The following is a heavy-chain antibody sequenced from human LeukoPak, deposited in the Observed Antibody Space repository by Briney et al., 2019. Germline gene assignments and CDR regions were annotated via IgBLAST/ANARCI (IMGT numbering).Heavy chain of an antibody. CDR1: GGSISSYY. Sequence: SETLSLTCTVSGGSISSYYWSWIRQPPGKGLEGIGYIYSSGSTNYGPSLKGRVTISLDTSKNQSSLNLTSVTAADTAVYYCARRGSTSWGAYYYYYMDVWGKGTTVTVSS. CDR2: IYSSGST. V-gene: IGHV4-4*09. CDR3: ARRGSTSWGAYYYYYMDV. D-gene: IGHD6-6*01. J-gene: IGHJ6*03.